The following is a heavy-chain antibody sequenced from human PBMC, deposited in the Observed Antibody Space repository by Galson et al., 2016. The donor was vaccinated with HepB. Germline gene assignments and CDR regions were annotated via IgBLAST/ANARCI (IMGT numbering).Heavy chain of an antibody. V-gene: IGHV5-10-1*01. Sequence: QSGAEVKKPGEPLRISGKGSGYRFTRHWIGWVRQMPGKGLDRIGRIDPVDSHISYSPSFQGLVTISAAKSINTAYLQWNSLKASDTAMYYCVRFEQLWSPRDYWGQGTLVTVSS. CDR1: GYRFTRHW. CDR3: VRFEQLWSPRDY. D-gene: IGHD5-18*01. J-gene: IGHJ4*02. CDR2: IDPVDSHI.